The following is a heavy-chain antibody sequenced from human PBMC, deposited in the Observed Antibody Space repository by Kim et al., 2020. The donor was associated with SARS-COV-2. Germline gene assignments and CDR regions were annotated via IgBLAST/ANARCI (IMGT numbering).Heavy chain of an antibody. J-gene: IGHJ6*03. V-gene: IGHV1-69*13. D-gene: IGHD3-16*01. CDR2: IIPIFGTA. Sequence: SVKVSCKASGGTFSSYAISWVRQAPGQGLEWMGGIIPIFGTANYAQKFQGRVTITADESTSTAYMELSSLRSADTAVYYCARGEFVGDTVQRRYYYYYCYVGVWGRGTTVTVSS. CDR1: GGTFSSYA. CDR3: ARGEFVGDTVQRRYYYYYCYVGV.